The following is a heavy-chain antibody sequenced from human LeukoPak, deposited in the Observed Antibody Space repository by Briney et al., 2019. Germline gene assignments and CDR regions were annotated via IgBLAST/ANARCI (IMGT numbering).Heavy chain of an antibody. CDR1: GFTFSSYG. J-gene: IGHJ5*02. D-gene: IGHD6-13*01. V-gene: IGHV3-30*02. CDR3: AKEVRNSWYGSWFDP. CDR2: IRYDGSNK. Sequence: SGGSLRLSCAASGFTFSSYGMHWVRQAPGKGLEWVAFIRYDGSNKYYADSVKGRFTISRDNSKNTLYLQMNSLRAEDTAVYYCAKEVRNSWYGSWFDPWGQGTLVTVSS.